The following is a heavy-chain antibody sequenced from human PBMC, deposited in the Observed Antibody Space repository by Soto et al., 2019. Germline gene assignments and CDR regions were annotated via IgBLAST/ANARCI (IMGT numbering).Heavy chain of an antibody. CDR3: ARDDYHKDNWFDL. CDR2: ISSSSSYT. CDR1: GFTFSDYY. V-gene: IGHV3-11*06. D-gene: IGHD4-17*01. J-gene: IGHJ5*02. Sequence: PGGSLRLSCAASGFTFSDYYMSWIRQAPGKGLEWVSYISSSSSYTNYADSVKGRFTISRDNAKNSLYLQMNSLRAEDTAVYYCARDDYHKDNWFDLWGQGTLVTVSS.